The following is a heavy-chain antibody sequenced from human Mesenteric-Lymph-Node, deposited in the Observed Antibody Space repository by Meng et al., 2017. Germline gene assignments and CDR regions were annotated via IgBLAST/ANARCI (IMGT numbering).Heavy chain of an antibody. CDR1: GGSIRNDQW. CDR3: TTLYGDSIS. V-gene: IGHV4-4*02. J-gene: IGHJ4*02. CDR2: IYHSGRT. Sequence: QGQLRGSAPPLVAPSGTLSLTCDVSGGSIRNDQWWSGVRQAPGKGLEWIGEIYHSGRTNYNPSVKSRVSMSVDKSQNHFSLRLSSVTAADTAVYYCTTLYGDSISWGQGTLVTVSS. D-gene: IGHD4-17*01.